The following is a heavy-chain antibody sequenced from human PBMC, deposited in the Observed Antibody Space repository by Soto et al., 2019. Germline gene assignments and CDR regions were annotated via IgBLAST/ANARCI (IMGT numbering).Heavy chain of an antibody. J-gene: IGHJ3*02. V-gene: IGHV1-18*01. CDR2: ISADNINT. CDR1: GYTFYSHS. CDR3: ARLDLGYCISTSCPHDAFDI. Sequence: ASVKVSCKASGYTFYSHSISWVRQAPGQGLEWMGRISADNINTSYAQKFQGRVTMTRDTSTSAVYMELSSLRSEDTAVYYCARLDLGYCISTSCPHDAFDIWGQGTMVTVSS. D-gene: IGHD2-2*01.